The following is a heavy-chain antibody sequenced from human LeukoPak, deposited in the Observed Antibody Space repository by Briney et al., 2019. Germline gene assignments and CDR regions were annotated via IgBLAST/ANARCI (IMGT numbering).Heavy chain of an antibody. Sequence: PPQTLSLTCTVSGGSISSGGYYWSWIRQHPGKGLEWIGYIYYSGSTYYNPSLKSRVTISVDTSKNQFSLKLSSVTAADTAVYYCARDARIRGGWFDPWGQGTLVTVSS. D-gene: IGHD2-15*01. CDR1: GGSISSGGYY. CDR3: ARDARIRGGWFDP. V-gene: IGHV4-31*03. CDR2: IYYSGST. J-gene: IGHJ5*02.